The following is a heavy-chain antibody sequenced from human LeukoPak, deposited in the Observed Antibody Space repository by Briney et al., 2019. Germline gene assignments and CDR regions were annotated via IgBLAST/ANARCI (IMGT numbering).Heavy chain of an antibody. D-gene: IGHD1-26*01. J-gene: IGHJ4*02. CDR2: ISYDGSNK. CDR3: ARDGRSLPITRIVGAMGY. Sequence: GGSLRLSCAASGFTFSSYAMHWVRQAPGKGLEWVAVISYDGSNKYYADSVKGRFTISRDNSKNTLYLQMNSLRAEDTAVYYCARDGRSLPITRIVGAMGYWGQGTLVTVSS. V-gene: IGHV3-30*04. CDR1: GFTFSSYA.